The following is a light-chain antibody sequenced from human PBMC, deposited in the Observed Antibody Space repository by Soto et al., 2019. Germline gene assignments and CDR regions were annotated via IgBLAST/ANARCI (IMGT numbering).Light chain of an antibody. CDR3: QQYSDYST. CDR2: DVS. J-gene: IGKJ1*01. Sequence: DIQMTQSPSTLSASVGDTVTITCRAGQNVRSWLAWSQQKIGGAPKLLIYDVSTLESGVPSRFSGGGSGTEFTLTISSLQPDDFATYYCQQYSDYSTFGQGTRLEIK. V-gene: IGKV1-5*01. CDR1: QNVRSW.